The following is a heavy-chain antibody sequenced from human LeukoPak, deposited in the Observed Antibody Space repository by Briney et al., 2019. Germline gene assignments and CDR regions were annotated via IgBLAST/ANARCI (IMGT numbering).Heavy chain of an antibody. J-gene: IGHJ4*02. D-gene: IGHD6-13*01. CDR1: GFTFSSYG. V-gene: IGHV3-23*01. CDR2: ISGSGGST. Sequence: PGGSLRLSCAASGFTFSSYGMSWVRQAPGKGLEWVSAISGSGGSTYYADSVKGRFTISRDNSKNTLYLQMNSLRAEDTAVYYCAKAVGSSSWWNFDYWGQGTLVTVSS. CDR3: AKAVGSSSWWNFDY.